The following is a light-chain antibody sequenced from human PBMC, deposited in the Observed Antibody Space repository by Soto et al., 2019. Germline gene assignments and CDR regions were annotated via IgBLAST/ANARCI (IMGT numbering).Light chain of an antibody. CDR1: GSVVGSYNL. J-gene: IGLJ2*01. CDR3: CSYADSSRTLV. CDR2: EDT. V-gene: IGLV2-23*01. Sequence: QSALTQSASVSGSPGQSITISCTGTGSVVGSYNLVSWYQLVPGKAPKLMVYEDTKRPSGVSNRFSGSKSGNSASLTISGLQAEDEADYYCCSYADSSRTLVFGGGTKLTVL.